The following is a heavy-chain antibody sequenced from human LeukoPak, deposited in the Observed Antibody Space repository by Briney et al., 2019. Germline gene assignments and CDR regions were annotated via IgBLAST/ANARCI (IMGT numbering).Heavy chain of an antibody. CDR1: GFTFSSYG. CDR2: IRYDGSNK. CDR3: APYSGYDSGDFDY. D-gene: IGHD5-12*01. V-gene: IGHV3-30*02. Sequence: PGGSLRLSCAASGFTFSSYGMHWARQAPGKGLEWVAFIRYDGSNKYYADSVKGRFTISRDNSKNTLYLQMNSLRAEDTAVYYCAPYSGYDSGDFDYWGQGTLVTVSS. J-gene: IGHJ4*02.